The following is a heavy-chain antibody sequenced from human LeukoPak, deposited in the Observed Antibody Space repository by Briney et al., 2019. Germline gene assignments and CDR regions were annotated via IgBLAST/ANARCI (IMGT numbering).Heavy chain of an antibody. D-gene: IGHD2-2*01. CDR3: ARDLPPVPAAISNYYYYGMDV. CDR1: GFTFSSYA. CDR2: ISYDGSNK. Sequence: PGGSLRLSCAASGFTFSSYAMHWVRQAPGKGLEWVAVISYDGSNKYYADSVKGRFTISRDNSKNTLYLQMNSLRAEDTAVYYCARDLPPVPAAISNYYYYGMDVWGQGTTVTVSS. V-gene: IGHV3-30-3*01. J-gene: IGHJ6*02.